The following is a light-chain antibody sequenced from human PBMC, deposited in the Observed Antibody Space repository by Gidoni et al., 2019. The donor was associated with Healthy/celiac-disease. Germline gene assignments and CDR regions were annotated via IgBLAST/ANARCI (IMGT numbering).Light chain of an antibody. CDR2: QDT. CDR1: KLGDKY. J-gene: IGLJ2*01. V-gene: IGLV3-1*01. CDR3: QAWDSSTAV. Sequence: SYDLTQPPSVSVSPGQTASITCSGDKLGDKYACWYQQKPGQPPVLVIYQDTKRPSGIPERFSGSNSGNTATLTISGTQAMDEADYYCQAWDSSTAVFGGGTKRTVL.